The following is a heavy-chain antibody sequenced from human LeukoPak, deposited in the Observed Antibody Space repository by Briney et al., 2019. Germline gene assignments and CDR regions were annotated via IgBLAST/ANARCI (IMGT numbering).Heavy chain of an antibody. D-gene: IGHD3-3*01. J-gene: IGHJ4*02. Sequence: GGSLRLSCAASGFTFSSYWMHWVRQAPGKGLVWVSRINSDGSITSYADSVKGRFTISRDNAKNTLYLQMNSLRAEDTAVYYCARDLADFWSGYYDSFDYWGQGTLVTVSS. CDR3: ARDLADFWSGYYDSFDY. CDR2: INSDGSIT. V-gene: IGHV3-74*01. CDR1: GFTFSSYW.